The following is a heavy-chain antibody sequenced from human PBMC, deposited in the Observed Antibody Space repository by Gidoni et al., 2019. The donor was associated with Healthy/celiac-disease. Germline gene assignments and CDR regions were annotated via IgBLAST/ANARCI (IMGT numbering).Heavy chain of an antibody. V-gene: IGHV4-38-2*01. Sequence: QVQLQESGPGLVKPSATLSLTCAVSGYSISSGYYWGWIRQPPGKGLEWIGSIYHSGSTYYNPSLKSRVTISVDTSKNQFSLKLSSVTAADTAVYYCARHGGLSSGWYVDYWGQGTLVTVSS. CDR2: IYHSGST. J-gene: IGHJ4*02. CDR3: ARHGGLSSGWYVDY. CDR1: GYSISSGYY. D-gene: IGHD6-19*01.